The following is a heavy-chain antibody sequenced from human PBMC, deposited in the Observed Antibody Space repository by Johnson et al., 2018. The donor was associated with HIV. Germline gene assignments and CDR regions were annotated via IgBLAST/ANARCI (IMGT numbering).Heavy chain of an antibody. CDR1: GFTFGDYA. J-gene: IGHJ3*02. Sequence: VQLVGSGGGLVQPGRSLRLSCTASGFTFGDYAMSWVRQAPGKGLEWVGFIRSKAYGGTTEYAASVKGRFTISRDDSKSIAYLQMNSLKTEDTAVYYCTRVWFGELSAFDIWGQGTMVTVSS. D-gene: IGHD3-10*01. CDR2: IRSKAYGGTT. V-gene: IGHV3-49*04. CDR3: TRVWFGELSAFDI.